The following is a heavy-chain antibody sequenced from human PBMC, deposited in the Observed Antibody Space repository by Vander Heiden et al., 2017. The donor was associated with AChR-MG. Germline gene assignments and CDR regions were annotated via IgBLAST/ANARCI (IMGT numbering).Heavy chain of an antibody. V-gene: IGHV1-69*01. D-gene: IGHD5-12*01. CDR3: ARDLVGCRDGYLSLGCGMDV. Sequence: QVQLVQSGAEVKKPGSSVKVSCKASGGTFSSYAISWVRQAPGQGLEWMGGIIPIFGTANYAQKFQGRVTITADESTSTAYMELSSLRSEDTAVYYCARDLVGCRDGYLSLGCGMDVWGQGTTVTVSS. CDR1: GGTFSSYA. J-gene: IGHJ6*02. CDR2: IIPIFGTA.